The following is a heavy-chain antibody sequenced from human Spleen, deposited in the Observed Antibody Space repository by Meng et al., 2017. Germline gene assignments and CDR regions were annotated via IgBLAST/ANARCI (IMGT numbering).Heavy chain of an antibody. CDR1: GGTFSSYA. V-gene: IGHV1-69*05. CDR2: IIPIFGTA. J-gene: IGHJ1*01. D-gene: IGHD4-23*01. Sequence: QVELVRPGPRGQNPGSSGKFSCKASGGTFSSYAISWVRQAPGQGLEWMGGIIPIFGTANYAQKFQGRVTITRNTSISTAYMELSSLRSEDTAVYYCARGGGPTPFQHWGQGTLVTVSS. CDR3: ARGGGPTPFQH.